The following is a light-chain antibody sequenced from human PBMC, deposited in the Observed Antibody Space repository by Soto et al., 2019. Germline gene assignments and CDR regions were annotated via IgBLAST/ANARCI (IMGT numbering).Light chain of an antibody. CDR1: SSNIGAGYD. J-gene: IGLJ2*01. Sequence: QSVLTQPPSVSGAPGQRVTISCTGSSSNIGAGYDVHWYQQLPGTAPKLLIYGNSNRPSGVPDRFSGSKSCTSASLAITGLQAEDEAYYYCQSYDSSLSGSVFGGGTKLTVL. CDR2: GNS. V-gene: IGLV1-40*01. CDR3: QSYDSSLSGSV.